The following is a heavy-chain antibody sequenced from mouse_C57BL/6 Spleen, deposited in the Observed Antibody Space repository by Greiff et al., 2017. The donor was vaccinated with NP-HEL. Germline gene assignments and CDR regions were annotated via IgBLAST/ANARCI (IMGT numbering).Heavy chain of an antibody. Sequence: QVQLQQSGPELVKPGASVKISCKASGYAFSSSWMNWVKQRPGKGLEWIGRIYPGDGDTNYNGKFKGKATLTADKSSSTAYMQLSSLTSEDSAVYFCAREGRYDYDGYYYAMDYWGQGTSVTVSS. CDR1: GYAFSSSW. CDR2: IYPGDGDT. V-gene: IGHV1-82*01. CDR3: AREGRYDYDGYYYAMDY. D-gene: IGHD2-4*01. J-gene: IGHJ4*01.